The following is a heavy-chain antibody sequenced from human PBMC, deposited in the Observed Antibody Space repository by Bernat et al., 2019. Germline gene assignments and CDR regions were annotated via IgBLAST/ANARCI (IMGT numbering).Heavy chain of an antibody. Sequence: QVQLQQWGAGLLKPSETLSLTCAVYGGSFRAYYWSWIRQPPGQGLEWIGEINHSGGTKYDPSLKSRVTISVDTSKNQFSVRLSSVTAADTALYYCASSKGMRRFFESWGQGSLVTVSS. J-gene: IGHJ4*02. CDR2: INHSGGT. V-gene: IGHV4-34*01. CDR3: ASSKGMRRFFES. CDR1: GGSFRAYY.